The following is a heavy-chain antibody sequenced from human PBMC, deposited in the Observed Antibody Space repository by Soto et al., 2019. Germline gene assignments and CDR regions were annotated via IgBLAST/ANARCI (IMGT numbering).Heavy chain of an antibody. CDR2: ISGSGEYT. Sequence: PGGSLRLSCAASGFTFSSYAMNWVRQAPGKGLEWVSSISGSGEYTYYADSVQGRFTISRDNSKKTLNLQMNSLRAEDTAVYYCAKVSGSYVFDYWGQGTLVTVSS. CDR3: AKVSGSYVFDY. J-gene: IGHJ4*02. D-gene: IGHD1-26*01. CDR1: GFTFSSYA. V-gene: IGHV3-23*01.